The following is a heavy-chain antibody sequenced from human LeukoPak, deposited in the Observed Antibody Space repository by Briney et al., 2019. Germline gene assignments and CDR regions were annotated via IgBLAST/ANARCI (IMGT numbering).Heavy chain of an antibody. Sequence: GGSLRLSCAASGFTFSSYWMSWVRQAPGKGLEWVSFIHYDGSDKYYADSVKGRFTISRDNSKNTLNLQMNSLRVEDTAVYYCAKNRGAGSHYYYHMNVWGKGTTVTVSS. CDR3: AKNRGAGSHYYYHMNV. D-gene: IGHD1-26*01. J-gene: IGHJ6*03. V-gene: IGHV3-30*02. CDR1: GFTFSSYW. CDR2: IHYDGSDK.